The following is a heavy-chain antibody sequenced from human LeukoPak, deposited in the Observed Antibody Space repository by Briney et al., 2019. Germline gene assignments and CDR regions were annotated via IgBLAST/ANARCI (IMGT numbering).Heavy chain of an antibody. CDR1: GFTFSSYA. V-gene: IGHV3-30-3*01. J-gene: IGHJ4*02. CDR3: AKDPGAS. Sequence: GRSLRLSCAASGFTFSSYAMHWVRQAPGKGLEWVAVISYDGSNKYYADSVKGRFTISRDNPKNTLYLQMNSLRAEDTAVYYCAKDPGASWGQGTLVTVSS. D-gene: IGHD3-10*01. CDR2: ISYDGSNK.